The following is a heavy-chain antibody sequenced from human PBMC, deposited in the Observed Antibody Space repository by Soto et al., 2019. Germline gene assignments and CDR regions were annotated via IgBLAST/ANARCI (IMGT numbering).Heavy chain of an antibody. CDR2: IYYSGST. V-gene: IGHV4-30-4*01. D-gene: IGHD2-15*01. CDR1: GASINSGDYY. CDR3: AGFSEVAATEINWFDP. Sequence: SQTLSLTCTVSGASINSGDYYWSWIRQPPGKGLEWIGYIYYSGSTYYNPSLKSRVTISVDTSKNQFSLKLSSVTAADTAVYYCAGFSEVAATEINWFDPGGQGTLVTVSS. J-gene: IGHJ5*02.